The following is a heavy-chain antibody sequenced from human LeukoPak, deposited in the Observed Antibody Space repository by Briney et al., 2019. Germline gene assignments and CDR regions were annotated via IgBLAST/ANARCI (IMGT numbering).Heavy chain of an antibody. CDR3: ARAVSLHFDY. J-gene: IGHJ4*02. D-gene: IGHD5/OR15-5a*01. CDR1: GGSLSTYS. CDR2: FYTSGST. V-gene: IGHV4-4*07. Sequence: PSETLSLTCTVSGGSLSTYSWSWIRQPAGKGLEWIGRFYTSGSTNYNPSLKSRVTMSVDTSKNQFSLRLSSVTAADTAVYYCARAVSLHFDYWGQGSLVTVSS.